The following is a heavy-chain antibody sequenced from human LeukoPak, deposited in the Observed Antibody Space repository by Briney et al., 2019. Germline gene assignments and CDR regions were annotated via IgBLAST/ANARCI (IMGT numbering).Heavy chain of an antibody. D-gene: IGHD3/OR15-3a*01. CDR2: ISPNSSGT. CDR3: ARIRGLVPRQYYFDY. Sequence: SVKLSCTSSGYTFTYNYLHWVRHAPAQGLEWMGWISPNSSGTNYAQKFQDRVTITRDTYISTAYLELSRLRSDDTAVYYCARIRGLVPRQYYFDYWGQGTLVTVSS. V-gene: IGHV1-2*02. CDR1: GYTFTYNY. J-gene: IGHJ4*02.